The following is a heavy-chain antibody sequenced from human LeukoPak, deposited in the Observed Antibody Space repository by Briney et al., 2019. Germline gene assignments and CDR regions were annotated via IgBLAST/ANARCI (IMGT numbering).Heavy chain of an antibody. Sequence: SETLSLTCAVYGGSFSGYYWSWIRQPPGKGLEWIGEINHSGITNYNPSLNSRITISVDTSKNQFSLKLSSVTAADTAVYYCARRRGVTGTTSMGNWFDPWGQGTLVTVSS. CDR1: GGSFSGYY. CDR3: ARRRGVTGTTSMGNWFDP. J-gene: IGHJ5*02. D-gene: IGHD1-7*01. V-gene: IGHV4-34*01. CDR2: INHSGIT.